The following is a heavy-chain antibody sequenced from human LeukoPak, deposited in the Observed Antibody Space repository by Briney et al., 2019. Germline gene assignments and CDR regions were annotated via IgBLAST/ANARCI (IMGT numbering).Heavy chain of an antibody. CDR2: IYYSGST. CDR3: ARAHMITSYYYYYYMDV. V-gene: IGHV4-59*01. CDR1: GGSISSYY. D-gene: IGHD3-16*01. Sequence: SETLSLTCTVSGGSISSYYWSWIRQPPGKGLEWIGYIYYSGSTNYNPSLKSRVTISVDTSKNQFSLKLSSVTAADTAVYYCARAHMITSYYYYYYMDVWGKGTTVTVSS. J-gene: IGHJ6*03.